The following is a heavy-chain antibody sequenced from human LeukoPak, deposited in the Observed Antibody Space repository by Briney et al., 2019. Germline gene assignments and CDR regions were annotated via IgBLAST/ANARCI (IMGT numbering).Heavy chain of an antibody. Sequence: PSETLSLTCTVSGGSISSGSYYWSWIWQPAGKGLEWIGRIYTSGSTNYNPSLKSRVTISVDPSKNQFSLKLSSVTAADTAVYYCARAKPLDTKWFDPWGQGTLVTVSS. CDR2: IYTSGST. CDR1: GGSISSGSYY. V-gene: IGHV4-61*02. CDR3: ARAKPLDTKWFDP. D-gene: IGHD5-18*01. J-gene: IGHJ5*02.